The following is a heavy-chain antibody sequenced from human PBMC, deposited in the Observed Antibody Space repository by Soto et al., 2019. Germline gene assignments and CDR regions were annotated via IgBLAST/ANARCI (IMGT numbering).Heavy chain of an antibody. CDR1: GYTFTSFY. CDR3: ARDSHTYSGMDV. V-gene: IGHV1-46*01. Sequence: QVQVEQSGAEMKEPGTSVRVSCKASGYTFTSFYMHWLRQAPGQGPEWMGVINLRGGTTTYAQNFQGRVAMTMDTSTSTAYMDLSSLRSEDTAVYYCARDSHTYSGMDVWGHGTTVTVSS. CDR2: INLRGGTT. J-gene: IGHJ6*02.